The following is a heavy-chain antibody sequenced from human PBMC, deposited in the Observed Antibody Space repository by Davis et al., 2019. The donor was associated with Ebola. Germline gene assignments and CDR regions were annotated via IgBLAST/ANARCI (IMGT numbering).Heavy chain of an antibody. CDR2: IIPIFGTA. CDR3: AREGRGLRFEGPLDY. V-gene: IGHV1-69*06. Sequence: AASVKVSCKASGYTFTSYAMHWVRQAPGQRLEWMGGIIPIFGTANYAQKFQGRVTITADKSTSTAYMELSSLRSEDTAVYYCAREGRGLRFEGPLDYWGQGTLVTVSS. CDR1: GYTFTSYA. D-gene: IGHD5-12*01. J-gene: IGHJ4*02.